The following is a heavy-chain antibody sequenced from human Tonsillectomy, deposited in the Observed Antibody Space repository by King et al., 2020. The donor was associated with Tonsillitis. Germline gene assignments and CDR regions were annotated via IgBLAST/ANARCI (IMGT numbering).Heavy chain of an antibody. CDR2: ISSSGSTI. V-gene: IGHV3-48*03. CDR3: ASWDYYDTSGYYY. D-gene: IGHD3-22*01. CDR1: GFTFSSYD. J-gene: IGHJ4*02. Sequence: VQLVESGGGLVQPGGSLRLSCAASGFTFSSYDMNWVRQAPGRGLEWVAYISSSGSTIYYADSVKGRFTISRDNAKSSLYLQMNSLRAEDTAVYYCASWDYYDTSGYYYWGQGTLVTVSS.